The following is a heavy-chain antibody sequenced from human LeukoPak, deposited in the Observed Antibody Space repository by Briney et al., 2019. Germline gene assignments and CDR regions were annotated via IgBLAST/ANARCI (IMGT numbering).Heavy chain of an antibody. CDR3: TKDRSGSYYTPGDY. CDR1: GFXLSSYG. J-gene: IGHJ4*02. CDR2: ISYDGSNE. V-gene: IGHV3-30*18. D-gene: IGHD3-10*01. Sequence: GGSLRLSCAASGFXLSSYGIHWVRQAPGKGLEWVAVISYDGSNEYYADSVKGRFTISRDNSKNTLYLQMNSLRAEGTAVYYCTKDRSGSYYTPGDYWGQGTLVTVSS.